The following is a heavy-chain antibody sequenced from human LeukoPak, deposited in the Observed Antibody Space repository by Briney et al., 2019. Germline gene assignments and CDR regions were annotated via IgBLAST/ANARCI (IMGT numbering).Heavy chain of an antibody. Sequence: SETLSLTCAVDGGSFSGYYWTWIRQPPGKGLEWIGEINHSGSSNYTPSLKSRVTISVDTSKNQFSLKLTSVTAADTAVYYCARSYNRVVLLYYWGQGTLVTVSS. CDR3: ARSYNRVVLLYY. CDR1: GGSFSGYY. J-gene: IGHJ4*02. CDR2: INHSGSS. V-gene: IGHV4-34*01. D-gene: IGHD3-10*01.